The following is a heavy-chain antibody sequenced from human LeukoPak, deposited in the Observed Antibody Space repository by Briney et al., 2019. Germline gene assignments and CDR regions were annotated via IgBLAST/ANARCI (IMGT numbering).Heavy chain of an antibody. V-gene: IGHV3-33*06. CDR1: GFTFSSYG. CDR2: IWYDGSNK. Sequence: PGRSLRLSCAASGFTFSSYGMHWVRQAPGKGLEWVAVIWYDGSNKYYADSVKGRFTISRDNSKNTLYLQMNSLRAEDTAVYYCAKARDFWSGYSDYWGQGTLVTVSS. J-gene: IGHJ4*02. D-gene: IGHD3-3*01. CDR3: AKARDFWSGYSDY.